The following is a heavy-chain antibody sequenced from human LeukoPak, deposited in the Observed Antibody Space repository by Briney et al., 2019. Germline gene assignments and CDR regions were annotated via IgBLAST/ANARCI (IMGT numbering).Heavy chain of an antibody. D-gene: IGHD3-22*01. CDR1: GDSVSSNSAA. CDR2: TYYRSKWFN. Sequence: SQTLSLTCAISGDSVSSNSAAWNWIRQSPSRGLEWLGRTYYRSKWFNDYAVSVKSRITINPDISKNQFSLHLNSVTPEDTAVYYCTRYDSSGYYFDYWGQGTLVTVSS. J-gene: IGHJ4*02. CDR3: TRYDSSGYYFDY. V-gene: IGHV6-1*01.